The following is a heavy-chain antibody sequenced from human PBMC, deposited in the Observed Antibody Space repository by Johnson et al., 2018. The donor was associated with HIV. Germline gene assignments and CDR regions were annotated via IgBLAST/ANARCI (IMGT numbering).Heavy chain of an antibody. Sequence: VQLVESGGGVVQPGGSLRLSCAASGFTFSSYDMHWVRQATGKGLEWVSTIGTAGDTYYPGSVKGRFTVSREDAKNSLYLQMNSLRAGDTAVYYCARDGDRGVLLWFGELGARDALDIWGQGTMVTVSS. CDR2: IGTAGDT. V-gene: IGHV3-13*01. J-gene: IGHJ3*02. CDR3: ARDGDRGVLLWFGELGARDALDI. CDR1: GFTFSSYD. D-gene: IGHD3-10*01.